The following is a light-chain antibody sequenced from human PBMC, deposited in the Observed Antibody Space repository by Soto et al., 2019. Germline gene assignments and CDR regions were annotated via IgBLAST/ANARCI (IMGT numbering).Light chain of an antibody. CDR2: DAS. CDR3: QQYNSYLYT. J-gene: IGKJ2*01. Sequence: DIQLTQSPSFLSASVGDRVTITCRASQGVNTFLAWYQQKPGKAPKLLIYDASSLESGVPSRFSGSGSGTEFTLTISSLQPDDFATYYCQQYNSYLYTFGQGTKLEIK. V-gene: IGKV1-9*01. CDR1: QGVNTF.